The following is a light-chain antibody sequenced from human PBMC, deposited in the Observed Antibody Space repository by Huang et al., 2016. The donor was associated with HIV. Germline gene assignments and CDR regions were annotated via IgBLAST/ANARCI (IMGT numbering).Light chain of an antibody. CDR2: AAS. V-gene: IGKV1-39*01. Sequence: DIQMTQSPSSLSASVGDRVTITCRASQSINSYLNWYQQNPGKAPKVLIYAASSWQSGVPSRFSGSGSGTDFTLTINSLQPEDFAIYYCQQSYNTPLTFGGGTRLEIK. J-gene: IGKJ4*01. CDR3: QQSYNTPLT. CDR1: QSINSY.